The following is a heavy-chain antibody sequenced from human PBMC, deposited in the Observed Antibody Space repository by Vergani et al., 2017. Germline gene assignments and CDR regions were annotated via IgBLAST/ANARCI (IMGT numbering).Heavy chain of an antibody. J-gene: IGHJ6*02. V-gene: IGHV4-31*01. Sequence: QVQLQESGPGLVKPSQTLSLTCTVSGGSISSGGYYWSWIRQHPGKGLEWIGYIYYSGSTYYNPSLKSLVTISVDTSKNQFSLKLSSVTAADTAVYYCAKGKQLLDYYYYGMDVWGQGTTVTVSS. CDR3: AKGKQLLDYYYYGMDV. D-gene: IGHD2-2*01. CDR1: GGSISSGGYY. CDR2: IYYSGST.